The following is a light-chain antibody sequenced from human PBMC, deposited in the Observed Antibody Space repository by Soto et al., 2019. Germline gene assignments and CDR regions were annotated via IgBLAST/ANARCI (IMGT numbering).Light chain of an antibody. CDR3: QQYRRA. V-gene: IGKV3-20*01. CDR2: GAS. J-gene: IGKJ1*01. CDR1: QSVSSSY. Sequence: EIVLTQSPGTLSLSPGERATLSCRASQSVSSSYLAWYQQKPGQAPRLLIYGASSRATGIPDRFSGSGSGTDFALTISRLEPEDFAGYYCQQYRRAFGQGTKVEIK.